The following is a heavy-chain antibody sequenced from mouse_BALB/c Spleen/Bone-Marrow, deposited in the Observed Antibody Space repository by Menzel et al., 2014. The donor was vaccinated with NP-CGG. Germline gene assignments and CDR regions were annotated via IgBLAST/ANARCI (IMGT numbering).Heavy chain of an antibody. CDR3: ASPYGNYDAMDY. D-gene: IGHD2-1*01. CDR1: GYTFTSYW. J-gene: IGHJ4*01. V-gene: IGHV1-87*01. CDR2: IYPGDGDT. Sequence: VKLQESGAELARPGASVKLSCKASGYTFTSYWMQWVKQRPGQGLEWIGAIYPGDGDTRYTQKFRGKATLTADKSSNTAYMQLSSLTSEDSEVYFCASPYGNYDAMDYWGQGTSVTVSS.